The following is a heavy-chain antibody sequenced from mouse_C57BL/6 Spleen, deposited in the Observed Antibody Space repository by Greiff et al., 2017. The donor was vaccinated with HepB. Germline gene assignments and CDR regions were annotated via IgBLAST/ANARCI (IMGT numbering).Heavy chain of an antibody. V-gene: IGHV1-66*01. J-gene: IGHJ4*01. CDR1: GYSFTSYY. Sequence: QVQLQQSGPELVKPGASVKISCKASGYSFTSYYIHWVKQRPGQGLEWIGWIYPGSGNTKYNEKFKGKATLTADTSSSTAYMQLSSLTSEDSAVYYCARRDYYSNYEGIMDYWGQGTSVTVSS. CDR2: IYPGSGNT. D-gene: IGHD2-5*01. CDR3: ARRDYYSNYEGIMDY.